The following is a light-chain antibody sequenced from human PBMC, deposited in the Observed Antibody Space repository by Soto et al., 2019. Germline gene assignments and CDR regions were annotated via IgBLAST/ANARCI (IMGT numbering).Light chain of an antibody. J-gene: IGLJ3*02. Sequence: QSALTQPASVSGSPGQSVTISCSGSSSDVGAYNYVSWYQRHPGKAPKLMIYDVTNRPSGVSNRFSGSKSGNTASLTISGLQAEDEADYFCSSYTSSSTVVFGAGTKLTVL. CDR1: SSDVGAYNY. V-gene: IGLV2-14*01. CDR3: SSYTSSSTVV. CDR2: DVT.